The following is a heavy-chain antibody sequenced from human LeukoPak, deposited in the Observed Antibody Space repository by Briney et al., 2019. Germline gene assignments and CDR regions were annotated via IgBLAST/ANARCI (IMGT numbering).Heavy chain of an antibody. Sequence: ASVKVSCKASGYTSTSYGISWVRQAPGQGLEWMGWISGYNGNTKYAHKVQGRVTTTTDTSTGTAYMELRSLRSDDTAVYYCARAYSYGSDYYYGMDVWGQGTTVTISS. CDR2: ISGYNGNT. J-gene: IGHJ6*02. CDR3: ARAYSYGSDYYYGMDV. D-gene: IGHD5-18*01. V-gene: IGHV1-18*01. CDR1: GYTSTSYG.